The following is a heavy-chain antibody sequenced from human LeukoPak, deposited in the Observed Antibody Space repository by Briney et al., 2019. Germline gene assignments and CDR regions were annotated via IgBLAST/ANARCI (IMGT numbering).Heavy chain of an antibody. V-gene: IGHV3-23*01. CDR2: ITGSGGNT. J-gene: IGHJ4*02. D-gene: IGHD3-9*01. CDR1: GFTFSNYA. Sequence: PGGSLRLSCAASGFTFSNYAMSWVRQAPGQGLEWVSAITGSGGNTYYADSVKGRFTISRDNSKNTVFLQMNSLRAEATAVYYCAKWGDYDVLTGYYVSDYWGQGTLVTVSS. CDR3: AKWGDYDVLTGYYVSDY.